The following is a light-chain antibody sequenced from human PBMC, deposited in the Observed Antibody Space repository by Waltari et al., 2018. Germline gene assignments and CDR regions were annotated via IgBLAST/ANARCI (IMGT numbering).Light chain of an antibody. V-gene: IGKV3-20*01. J-gene: IGKJ2*01. CDR1: QSVSSSY. CDR2: GAS. Sequence: IVLTQSPGTLSLSPGERATLSCRASQSVSSSYLAWYQQKPGQAPRPLIYGASSRATGIPDRFSGSGSGTDFTLTISRLEPEDFAVYYCQQYGSSPRYTFGQGTKLEIK. CDR3: QQYGSSPRYT.